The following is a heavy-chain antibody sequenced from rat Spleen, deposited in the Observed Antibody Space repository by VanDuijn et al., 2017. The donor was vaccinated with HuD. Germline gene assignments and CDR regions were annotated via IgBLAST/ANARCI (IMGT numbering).Heavy chain of an antibody. CDR2: ISPGGGNT. J-gene: IGHJ4*01. CDR3: ALDIGTTQNVMDA. D-gene: IGHD1-5*01. CDR1: GFTFNNCD. Sequence: EVQLVESGGGLVQPGRSLKLSCAASGFTFNNCDMAWVRQTPTKGLEWVASISPGGGNTYYRDSVKGRFTVSRDNAKSIRCLKMDSLRSEDTATYYCALDIGTTQNVMDAWGQGASVTVSS. V-gene: IGHV5-25*01.